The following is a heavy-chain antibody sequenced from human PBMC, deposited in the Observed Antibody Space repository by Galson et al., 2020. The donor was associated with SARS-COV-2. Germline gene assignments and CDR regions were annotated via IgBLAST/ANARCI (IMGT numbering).Heavy chain of an antibody. J-gene: IGHJ6*02. CDR3: AKDIVGYYKYYYYGMDV. Sequence: SPKISCAASGFTFDDYAMHWVRQAPGKGLEWVSGISWNSGSIGYADSVKGRFTISRDNAKNSLYLQMNSLRAEDTALYYCAKDIVGYYKYYYYGMDVWGQGTTVTVSS. V-gene: IGHV3-9*01. CDR2: ISWNSGSI. D-gene: IGHD3-10*01. CDR1: GFTFDDYA.